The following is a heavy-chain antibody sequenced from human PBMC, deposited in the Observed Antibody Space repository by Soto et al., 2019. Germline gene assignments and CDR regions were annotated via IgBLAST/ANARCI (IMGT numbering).Heavy chain of an antibody. CDR2: IIPIFGTA. CDR1: GGTFSSYA. D-gene: IGHD6-19*01. Sequence: ASVKVSCKASGGTFSSYAISWVRQAPGQGLEWMGGIIPIFGTANYAQKFQGRVTITADESTSTAYMELSSLRSEDTAVYYCARGPYSSVRYYYYGMDVWGQGTTVTVSS. J-gene: IGHJ6*02. CDR3: ARGPYSSVRYYYYGMDV. V-gene: IGHV1-69*13.